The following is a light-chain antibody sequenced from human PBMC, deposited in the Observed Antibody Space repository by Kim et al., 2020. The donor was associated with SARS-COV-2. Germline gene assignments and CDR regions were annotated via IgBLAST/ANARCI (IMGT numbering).Light chain of an antibody. J-gene: IGLJ3*02. CDR2: EDN. CDR1: SGSIASNY. CDR3: QSYWV. Sequence: NFMLTQPHSVSESPGKTVTISCTRSSGSIASNYVQWYQQRPGSSPTTVIYEDNQRPSGVPDRFSGSIDSSSNSASLPISGLKTADEADYYCQSYWV. V-gene: IGLV6-57*01.